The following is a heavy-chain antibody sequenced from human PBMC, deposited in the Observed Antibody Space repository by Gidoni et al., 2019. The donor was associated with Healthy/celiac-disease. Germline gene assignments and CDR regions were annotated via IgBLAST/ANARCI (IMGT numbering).Heavy chain of an antibody. CDR2: NIHIFGTA. CDR3: AREILYGSGLDY. D-gene: IGHD3-10*01. Sequence: QVQLVQSGAEEKKPGSSVKVSCKASAGTFSSYAISWVRQAPGQGLEWMGGNIHIFGTANYAQKFQGRVTITADKSTSTAYMELSSLRSEDTAVYYCAREILYGSGLDYWGQGTLVTVSS. V-gene: IGHV1-69*06. CDR1: AGTFSSYA. J-gene: IGHJ4*02.